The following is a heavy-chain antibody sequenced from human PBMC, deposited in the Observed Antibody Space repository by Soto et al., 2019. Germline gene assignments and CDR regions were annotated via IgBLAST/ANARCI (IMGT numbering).Heavy chain of an antibody. D-gene: IGHD1-1*01. CDR3: ARVSSPRGWNVIYGWFDP. CDR2: IYYSGST. J-gene: IGHJ5*02. Sequence: QVQLQESGPGLVKPSETLSLTCTVSGGSISSYYWSWIRQPPGKGLEWIGYIYYSGSTNYNPSLKSRVTISVDTSKNQFSLKLSSVTAADTAVYYCARVSSPRGWNVIYGWFDPWGQGTLVTVSS. V-gene: IGHV4-59*01. CDR1: GGSISSYY.